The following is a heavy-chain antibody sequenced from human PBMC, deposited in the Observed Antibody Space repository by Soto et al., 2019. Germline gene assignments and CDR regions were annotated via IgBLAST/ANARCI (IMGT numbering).Heavy chain of an antibody. CDR3: ARGNGYGAD. Sequence: EVQLLESGGGLVQPGGSLRLSCAASGFTVGTYGVTWVRQAPGKGPEWVSGFTGVIATAPYADSVRGRFTITRDDSKNTVYLQMNSLRVEDTAVYYCARGNGYGADWGRGTLVTVSS. CDR2: FTGVIATA. CDR1: GFTVGTYG. D-gene: IGHD4-17*01. V-gene: IGHV3-23*01. J-gene: IGHJ4*02.